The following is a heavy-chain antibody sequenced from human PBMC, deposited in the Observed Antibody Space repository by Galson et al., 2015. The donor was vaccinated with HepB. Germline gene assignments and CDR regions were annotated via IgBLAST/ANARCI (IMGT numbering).Heavy chain of an antibody. D-gene: IGHD5-24*01. Sequence: SLRLSCAASGFTFSSYSMNWVRQAPGKGLEWVSSISSSSSYIYYADSVKGRFTISRDNAKNSLYLQMNSLRAEDTAVYYCARGRDGYNSCFDYWGQGTLVTVSS. CDR3: ARGRDGYNSCFDY. V-gene: IGHV3-21*01. CDR2: ISSSSSYI. CDR1: GFTFSSYS. J-gene: IGHJ4*02.